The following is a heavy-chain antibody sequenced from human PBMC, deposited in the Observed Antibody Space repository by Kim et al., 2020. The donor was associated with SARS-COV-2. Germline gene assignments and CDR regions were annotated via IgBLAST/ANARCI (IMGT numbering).Heavy chain of an antibody. D-gene: IGHD3-16*02. CDR1: GGSISSYY. J-gene: IGHJ6*01. Sequence: SETLSLTCTVSGGSISSYYWSWIRQPPGKGLEWIGYIYYSGSTNYNPSLKSRVTISVDTSKNQFSLKLSSVTAADTAVYYCARGRSDYVWGSYRNYGMDV. CDR2: IYYSGST. CDR3: ARGRSDYVWGSYRNYGMDV. V-gene: IGHV4-59*01.